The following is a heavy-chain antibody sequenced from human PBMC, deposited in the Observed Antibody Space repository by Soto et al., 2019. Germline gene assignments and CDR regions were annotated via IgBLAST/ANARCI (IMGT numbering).Heavy chain of an antibody. V-gene: IGHV3-30-3*01. CDR2: ISHDGSNK. J-gene: IGHJ6*04. CDR1: GFTFSSYG. Sequence: GGSLRLSCAASGFTFSSYGMHCVRQAPGKGLEWLAVISHDGSNKYYADSVKGRFTISRDNSKNTLYLQMNSLRAEDTAVYYCVRDREYYYYYAMDVWGKGTKLTVSS. CDR3: VRDREYYYYYAMDV.